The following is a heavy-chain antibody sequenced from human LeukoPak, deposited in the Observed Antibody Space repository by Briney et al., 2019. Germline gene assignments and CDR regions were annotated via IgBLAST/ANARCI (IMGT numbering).Heavy chain of an antibody. CDR1: GYTFTSYG. V-gene: IGHV1-18*01. CDR2: ISAYNGNT. Sequence: GASVKVSCKASGYTFTSYGISWVRQAPGQGLEWMGWISAYNGNTNYAQKLQGRVTMTTDTSTSTAYMELRSLRSDDTAVYYCARVRNYYDSSGYEYASLDYWGQETLVTVSS. D-gene: IGHD3-22*01. J-gene: IGHJ4*02. CDR3: ARVRNYYDSSGYEYASLDY.